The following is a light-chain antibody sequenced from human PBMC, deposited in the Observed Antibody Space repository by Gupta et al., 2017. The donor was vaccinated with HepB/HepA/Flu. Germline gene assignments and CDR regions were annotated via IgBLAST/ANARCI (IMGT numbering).Light chain of an antibody. CDR1: SSNIGSNY. CDR2: DND. J-gene: IGLJ2*01. Sequence: QSVLTQPPSVSAPPGQKVTIACSGSSSNIGSNYVSWYQQVPGTAPKLLIHDNDKRPSGIPDRFSGSKSGTSATLGITGLQTADEADYYCATWDINLSVVLFGGGTKLTVL. CDR3: ATWDINLSVVL. V-gene: IGLV1-51*01.